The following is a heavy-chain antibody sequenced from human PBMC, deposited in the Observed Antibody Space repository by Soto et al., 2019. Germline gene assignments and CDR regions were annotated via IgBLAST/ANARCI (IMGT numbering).Heavy chain of an antibody. CDR1: GYTFTSYY. V-gene: IGHV1-46*03. Sequence: GASVKVSCKASGYTFTSYYMHWVRQAPGQGLEWMGIINPSGGSTSYSQKFQGRVTMTRDTSTSTVYMELSSLRSEDTAVYYCASKALGYCSGGSCSRDYYYMDVWGKGTTVTVSS. CDR3: ASKALGYCSGGSCSRDYYYMDV. J-gene: IGHJ6*03. CDR2: INPSGGST. D-gene: IGHD2-15*01.